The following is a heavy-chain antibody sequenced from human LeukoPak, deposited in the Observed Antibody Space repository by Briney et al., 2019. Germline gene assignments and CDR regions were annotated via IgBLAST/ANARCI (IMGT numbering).Heavy chain of an antibody. J-gene: IGHJ4*02. CDR2: IYYSGST. D-gene: IGHD5-18*01. CDR1: GGSISSYY. Sequence: SETLSLTCTVSGGSISSYYWSWIRQPPGKGLEWIGYIYYSGSTNYNPSLTSGVTISVDTAKNQFSLKLSSVTAADTAVYYCARGGYSYGYVYFDYWGQGTLVTVSS. CDR3: ARGGYSYGYVYFDY. V-gene: IGHV4-59*08.